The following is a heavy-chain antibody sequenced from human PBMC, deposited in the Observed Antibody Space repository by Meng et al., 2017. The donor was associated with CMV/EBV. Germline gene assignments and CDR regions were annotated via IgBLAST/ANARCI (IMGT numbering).Heavy chain of an antibody. CDR1: VGSFSGYY. Sequence: QVQLHQWGAGLLEPSATLSLTCAVYVGSFSGYYWSWIRQPPGKGLEWIGEINHSGSTNYNPSLKSRVTISVDTSKNQFSLKLSSVTAADTAVYYCARESMVRGEDWGQGTLVTVSS. CDR3: ARESMVRGED. D-gene: IGHD3-10*01. CDR2: INHSGST. J-gene: IGHJ4*02. V-gene: IGHV4-34*01.